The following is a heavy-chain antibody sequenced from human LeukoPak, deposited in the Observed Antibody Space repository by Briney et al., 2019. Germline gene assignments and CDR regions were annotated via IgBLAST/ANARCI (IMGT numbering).Heavy chain of an antibody. V-gene: IGHV4-39*01. J-gene: IGHJ3*02. CDR3: ARHSSGYYPGAFDI. D-gene: IGHD3-22*01. CDR2: IYYSGST. CDR1: GGSISSSSYY. Sequence: SQTLSLTCRVSGGSISSSSYYWGWIRQPPGKGLEWIGSIYYSGSTYYNPSLKSRVTISVDTSKNQFSLKLSSVTAADTAVYYCARHSSGYYPGAFDIWGQGTMVTVSS.